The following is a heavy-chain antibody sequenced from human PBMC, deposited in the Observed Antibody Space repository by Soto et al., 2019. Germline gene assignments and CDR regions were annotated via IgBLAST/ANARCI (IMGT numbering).Heavy chain of an antibody. CDR2: INQSGST. D-gene: IGHD6-13*01. J-gene: IGHJ4*02. V-gene: IGHV4-34*01. CDR1: GGSFSGYY. CDR3: ARTYSSSWSPFDY. Sequence: PSETLSLTCAVYGGSFSGYYWSWIRQPPGKGLEWIGEINQSGSTNYNPSLKSRVTISVDTSKNQFSLKLSSVTAADTAVYYWARTYSSSWSPFDYWGQGTLVTVYS.